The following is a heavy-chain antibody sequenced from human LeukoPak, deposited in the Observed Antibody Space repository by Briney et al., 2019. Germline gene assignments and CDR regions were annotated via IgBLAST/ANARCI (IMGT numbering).Heavy chain of an antibody. CDR3: ARDRRYGNGGYYYGMDV. J-gene: IGHJ6*02. CDR1: GFTFSSYA. V-gene: IGHV3-30*04. CDR2: XXYDGSNK. D-gene: IGHD4-11*01. Sequence: GGSLRLSCAASGFTFSSYAMHWVRQAPGKGLXXXXXXXYDGSNKYYAXXXKGXXXISRDNSKNTLYLQMNSLRAEDTAVYYXARDRRYGNGGYYYGMDVWGQGTTVTVSS.